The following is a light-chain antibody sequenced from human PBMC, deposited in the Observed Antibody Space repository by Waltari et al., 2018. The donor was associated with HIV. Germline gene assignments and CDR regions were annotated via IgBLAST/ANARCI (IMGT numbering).Light chain of an antibody. Sequence: QSVLTQPPSVSAAPGQKVTISCPGSSSNIGTNFVSWYKQLPGAAPKPLIYDNNKRPSGIPDRFSGSKAGTSATLGITGLQTGDEADYYCGTWDSSLSGVVFGGGTKLTVL. J-gene: IGLJ2*01. CDR2: DNN. CDR3: GTWDSSLSGVV. CDR1: SSNIGTNF. V-gene: IGLV1-51*01.